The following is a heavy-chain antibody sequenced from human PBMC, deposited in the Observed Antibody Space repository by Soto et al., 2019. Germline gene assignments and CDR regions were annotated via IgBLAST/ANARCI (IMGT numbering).Heavy chain of an antibody. CDR3: ANLSVADRNYDCWSGYAYYYMDV. Sequence: GGSLRLSCAASGFTVSSKYMSWVRQAPGKGLEWVSLIQSGGATYYADSVKGRFTISRDSSKNTLHLQMNSQRAEDTAVYYCANLSVADRNYDCWSGYAYYYMDVWGKGTTVTVSS. CDR1: GFTVSSKY. J-gene: IGHJ6*03. CDR2: IQSGGAT. D-gene: IGHD3-3*01. V-gene: IGHV3-66*01.